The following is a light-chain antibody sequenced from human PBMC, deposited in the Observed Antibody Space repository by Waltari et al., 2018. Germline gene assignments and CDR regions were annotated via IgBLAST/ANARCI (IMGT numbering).Light chain of an antibody. V-gene: IGKV1-5*01. CDR2: DAS. CDR3: QQSASYWT. Sequence: DIQMTQSPSTLSASVGDGITITGRARQGISSWLAWYQQKPGKAPKVLIYDASTLESGVPSRFSGSGSGTEFTLTISSLQPDDFATYYCQQSASYWTFGQGTKVDIK. J-gene: IGKJ1*01. CDR1: QGISSW.